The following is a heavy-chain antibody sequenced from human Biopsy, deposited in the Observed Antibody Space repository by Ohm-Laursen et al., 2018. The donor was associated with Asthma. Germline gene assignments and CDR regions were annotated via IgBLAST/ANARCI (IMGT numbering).Heavy chain of an antibody. D-gene: IGHD3-3*01. V-gene: IGHV4-34*01. J-gene: IGHJ6*02. CDR1: GFSLSSSGA. CDR3: VRFFAGAVYHNYVMDV. Sequence: TLTLTCSFSGFSLSSSGANVNWIRQPPGKGLEWIGEITHSGRSNYNPSLKSRVTVSIDTSKRQFSLRLHSVTAADTAVYYCVRFFAGAVYHNYVMDVWGQGTTVTVSS. CDR2: ITHSGRS.